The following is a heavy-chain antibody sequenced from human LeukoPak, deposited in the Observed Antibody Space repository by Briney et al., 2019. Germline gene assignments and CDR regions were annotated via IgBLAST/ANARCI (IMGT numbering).Heavy chain of an antibody. CDR1: GYTFTGYY. Sequence: GASVKVSCKASGYTFTGYYMHWVRQAPGQGLEWMGWINPNSGGTNYAQKFQGRVTMTRDTSISTAYMELSRLRSDDTAVYYCARDLTTYTLASSIAARPPLGWFDPWGQGTLVTVSS. CDR2: INPNSGGT. V-gene: IGHV1-2*02. D-gene: IGHD6-6*01. CDR3: ARDLTTYTLASSIAARPPLGWFDP. J-gene: IGHJ5*02.